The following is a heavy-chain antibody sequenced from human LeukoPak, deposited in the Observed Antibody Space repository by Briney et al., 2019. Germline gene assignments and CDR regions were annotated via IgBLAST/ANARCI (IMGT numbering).Heavy chain of an antibody. CDR2: MHNSGTI. D-gene: IGHD2-2*01. V-gene: IGHV4-59*02. Sequence: PSETLSLTCTVSGDSVSSYYWSWIRQPPGEGLEWIAYMHNSGTISYNPSLRTRVTMSVDTSKNQFSLNLRSVTAADTAVYYCARGSSSLDYWGQGTLVTVSS. J-gene: IGHJ4*02. CDR3: ARGSSSLDY. CDR1: GDSVSSYY.